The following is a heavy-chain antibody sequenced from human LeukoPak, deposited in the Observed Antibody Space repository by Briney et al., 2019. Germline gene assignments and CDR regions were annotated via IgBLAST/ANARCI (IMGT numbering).Heavy chain of an antibody. Sequence: ASVKVSCKASGYTFTGYYMHWVRQAPGQGLEWMGWINPNSGGTNYAQKFQGRVTMTRDTSNSTAYMELRSLRSDDTAVYYCARGVTAMANFDYWGQGTLVTVSS. CDR3: ARGVTAMANFDY. CDR1: GYTFTGYY. J-gene: IGHJ4*02. CDR2: INPNSGGT. D-gene: IGHD5-18*01. V-gene: IGHV1-2*02.